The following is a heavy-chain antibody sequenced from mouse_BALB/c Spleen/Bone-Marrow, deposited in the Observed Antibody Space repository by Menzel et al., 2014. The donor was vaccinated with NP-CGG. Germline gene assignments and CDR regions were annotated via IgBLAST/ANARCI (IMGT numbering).Heavy chain of an antibody. CDR2: IWAGGST. Sequence: VKLVESGPGLVAPSQSLSITCTVSGFSLTSYGVHWVRQPPGKVLEWLGVIWAGGSTNYNSALMSRLSISKDNSKSQVFLKMNSLQTYDTATYYCARGSYYEGAMDYWGQGTSVTVSS. V-gene: IGHV2-9*02. CDR1: GFSLTSYG. D-gene: IGHD1-1*01. CDR3: ARGSYYEGAMDY. J-gene: IGHJ4*01.